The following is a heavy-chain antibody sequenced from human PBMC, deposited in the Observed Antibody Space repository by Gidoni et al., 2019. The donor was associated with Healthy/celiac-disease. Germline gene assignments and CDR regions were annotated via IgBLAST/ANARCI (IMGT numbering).Heavy chain of an antibody. J-gene: IGHJ4*02. Sequence: QVQLQESGPGLVKPSKTLSLTCTVSGGSISSGGYYWSWIRQHPGKGLEWIGYIYYSGSTYYNPSLKSRVTISVDTSKNQFSLKLSSVTAADTAVYYCARQRTGVATTMFDYWGQGTLVTVSS. V-gene: IGHV4-31*03. CDR3: ARQRTGVATTMFDY. CDR2: IYYSGST. CDR1: GGSISSGGYY. D-gene: IGHD5-12*01.